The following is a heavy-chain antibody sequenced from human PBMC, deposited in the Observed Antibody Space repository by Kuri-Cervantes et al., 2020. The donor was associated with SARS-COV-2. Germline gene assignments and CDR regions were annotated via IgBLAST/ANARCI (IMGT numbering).Heavy chain of an antibody. J-gene: IGHJ3*02. CDR2: IYYSGST. CDR1: GYSISSGYY. Sequence: GSLRLSCTVSGYSISSGYYWGWIRQPPGKGLEWIGSIYYSGSTYYNPSLKSRVTISVDTSKNQFSLKLSSVTAADTAVYYCARNLVWFGELLYPPAGAFDIWGQGTMVTVSS. D-gene: IGHD3-10*01. V-gene: IGHV4-38-2*02. CDR3: ARNLVWFGELLYPPAGAFDI.